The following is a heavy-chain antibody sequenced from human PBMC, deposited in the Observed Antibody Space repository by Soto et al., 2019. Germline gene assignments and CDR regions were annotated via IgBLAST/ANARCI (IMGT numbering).Heavy chain of an antibody. D-gene: IGHD3-3*01. Sequence: GASVKVSCKASGYTFTGYYMHWGRQAPGQGLEWMGWINPNSGGTNYAQKFQGWVTMTRDTSISTAYMELSRLRSDDTAVYYCARVSYYDAITLDYWGQGTLVTVSS. CDR2: INPNSGGT. CDR3: ARVSYYDAITLDY. CDR1: GYTFTGYY. J-gene: IGHJ4*02. V-gene: IGHV1-2*04.